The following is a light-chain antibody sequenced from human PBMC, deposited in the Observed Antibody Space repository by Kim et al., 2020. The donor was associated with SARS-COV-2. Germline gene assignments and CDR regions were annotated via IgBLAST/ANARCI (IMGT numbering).Light chain of an antibody. J-gene: IGKJ1*01. CDR2: GAS. Sequence: SPGERATLSGRARQSISSTYLAWYQQKPGQAPRLLIYGASSRATGIPDRFSGSGSGTDFTLTISRLEPEDSAMYYCQQYESSPQTFGQGTKVDIK. V-gene: IGKV3-20*01. CDR1: QSISSTY. CDR3: QQYESSPQT.